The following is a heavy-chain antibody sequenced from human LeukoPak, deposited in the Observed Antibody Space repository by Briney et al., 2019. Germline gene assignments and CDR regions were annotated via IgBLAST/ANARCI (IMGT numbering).Heavy chain of an antibody. CDR2: INHSGST. J-gene: IGHJ3*02. D-gene: IGHD3-10*01. V-gene: IGHV4-34*01. CDR1: GGSFSSYY. Sequence: PSETLSLTCAVYGGSFSSYYWSWIRQPPGKGLEWIGEINHSGSTNYNPSLKSRVTISGDTSKNQFPLKLSSVTAADTAVYYCARVQSHYYYGSGSYYLNAFDIWGQGTMVTVSS. CDR3: ARVQSHYYYGSGSYYLNAFDI.